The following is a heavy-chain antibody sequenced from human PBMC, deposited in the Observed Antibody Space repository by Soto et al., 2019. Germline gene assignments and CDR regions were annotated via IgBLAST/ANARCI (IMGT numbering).Heavy chain of an antibody. CDR2: IYPGDSDT. V-gene: IGHV5-51*01. J-gene: IGHJ6*02. D-gene: IGHD3-3*01. CDR3: ARDRYSYYDFWSGSLPYYYYGMDV. Sequence: PGESVKISCNASGYSFTSYWIGWVRQLPGKGLEWMGIIYPGDSDTRYSPSFQGQVTISADKSISTAYLQWSSLKASDTAVYYCARDRYSYYDFWSGSLPYYYYGMDVWGQGTTVTVS. CDR1: GYSFTSYW.